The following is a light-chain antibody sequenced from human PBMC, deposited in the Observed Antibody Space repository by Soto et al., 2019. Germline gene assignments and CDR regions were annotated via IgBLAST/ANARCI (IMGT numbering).Light chain of an antibody. J-gene: IGKJ1*01. CDR1: QSVTNNY. Sequence: EIVLTQSPGTLSLSPGERATLSCRASQSVTNNYLAWYQQKTGQTPRLIVYLASSRAPGIPDRFSGSGSGTHFTSTIRRVEPDDFEVYYCQQYGSSPWTFGQGTKVDIK. CDR3: QQYGSSPWT. CDR2: LAS. V-gene: IGKV3-20*01.